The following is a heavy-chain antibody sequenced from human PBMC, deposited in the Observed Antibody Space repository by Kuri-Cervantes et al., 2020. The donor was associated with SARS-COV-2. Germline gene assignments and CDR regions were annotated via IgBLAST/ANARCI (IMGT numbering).Heavy chain of an antibody. V-gene: IGHV3-30-3*01. CDR2: ISYDGSNK. D-gene: IGHD3-3*01. J-gene: IGHJ6*02. CDR1: GFTFSSYA. Sequence: GESLKISCAAPGFTFSSYAMHWVRQAPGKGLEWVAVISYDGSNKYYADSVKGRFTISRDNSKNTLYLQMNSLRAEDTAVYYCAREEWLLSSDYYYYYYGMDVWGQGTTVTVSS. CDR3: AREEWLLSSDYYYYYYGMDV.